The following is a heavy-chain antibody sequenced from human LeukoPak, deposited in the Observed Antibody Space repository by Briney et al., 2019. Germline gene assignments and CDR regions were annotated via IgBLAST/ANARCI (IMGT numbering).Heavy chain of an antibody. D-gene: IGHD3-10*01. CDR2: IYTSGST. CDR1: GGSISSGTYY. Sequence: SETLSLTCTVSGGSISSGTYYWSWIRQPAGKGLEWIGRIYTSGSTNYNPSLKSRITISVDTSKNQFSLKLSSVTAADTAVYYCARGDYLEAFDIWGQGTMVTVSS. CDR3: ARGDYLEAFDI. J-gene: IGHJ3*02. V-gene: IGHV4-61*02.